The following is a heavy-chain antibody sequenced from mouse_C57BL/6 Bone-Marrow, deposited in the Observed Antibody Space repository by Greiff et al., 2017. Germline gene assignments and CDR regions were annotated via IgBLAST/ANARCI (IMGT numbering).Heavy chain of an antibody. CDR2: IDPSDSET. D-gene: IGHD2-3*01. CDR1: GYTFTSYW. CDR3: ARMRDGYYWYFDV. J-gene: IGHJ1*03. V-gene: IGHV1-52*01. Sequence: QVQLQQPGAELVRPGSSVKLSCKASGYTFTSYWMHWVKQRPIQGLEWIGNIDPSDSETHYNQKFKDKATLTVDKSSSTAYMQLSSLTSEDSAVYYCARMRDGYYWYFDVWGTGTTVTVSS.